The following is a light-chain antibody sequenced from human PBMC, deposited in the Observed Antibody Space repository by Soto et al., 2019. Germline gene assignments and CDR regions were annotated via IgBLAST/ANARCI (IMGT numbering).Light chain of an antibody. CDR2: GAS. J-gene: IGKJ3*01. CDR1: QSVSSN. V-gene: IGKV3-15*01. CDR3: QQLSGYPRT. Sequence: EIVMTQSPATLSVSPGERATLSCRASQSVSSNLAWYQQKPGQAPRLLIYGASTRATGIPARFSGSGSGTEFTLTISSLQSEDFAVYYCQQLSGYPRTFGPGTKVDVK.